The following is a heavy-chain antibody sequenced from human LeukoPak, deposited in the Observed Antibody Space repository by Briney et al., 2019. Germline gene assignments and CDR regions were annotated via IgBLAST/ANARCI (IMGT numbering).Heavy chain of an antibody. CDR3: ARDLYYYDSSGLDY. J-gene: IGHJ4*02. Sequence: GGSLRLSCAASGFTFSSYSMNWVRQAPGKGLEWVSYISSSSSTIYYADSVKGRFTISRDNAKNSLYLQMNSLRAEDTAVYYCARDLYYYDSSGLDYWGQGTLVTVSS. D-gene: IGHD3-22*01. V-gene: IGHV3-48*04. CDR2: ISSSSSTI. CDR1: GFTFSSYS.